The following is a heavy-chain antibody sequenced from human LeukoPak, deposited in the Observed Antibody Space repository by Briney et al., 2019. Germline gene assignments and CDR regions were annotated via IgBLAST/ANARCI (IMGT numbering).Heavy chain of an antibody. J-gene: IGHJ5*01. V-gene: IGHV4-39*01. CDR1: GGSISSSSYY. CDR3: ARCYRRYFGWLLSPKPKLKNLFGP. CDR2: IYYSGST. Sequence: SETLSLTCTVPGGSISSSSYYWGWIRQPPGKGLEWIGSIYYSGSTYYNPSLKSRVTISVDTSKNQFSLKLSSVTAADTAVYYCARCYRRYFGWLLSPKPKLKNLFGPWGQGTLVTVSS. D-gene: IGHD3-9*01.